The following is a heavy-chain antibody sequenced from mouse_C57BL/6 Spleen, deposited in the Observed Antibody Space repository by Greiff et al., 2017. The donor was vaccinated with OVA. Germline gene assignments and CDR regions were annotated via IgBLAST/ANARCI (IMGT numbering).Heavy chain of an antibody. CDR3: ARHDYYGSSLDY. CDR2: FYPGSGSI. D-gene: IGHD1-1*01. Sequence: VQRVESGAELVKPGASVKLSCKASGYTFTEYTIHWVKQRSGQGLEWIGWFYPGSGSIKYNEKFKDKATLTADKSSSTVYMELSRLTSEDSAVYFCARHDYYGSSLDYWGQGTTLTVSS. J-gene: IGHJ2*01. V-gene: IGHV1-62-2*01. CDR1: GYTFTEYT.